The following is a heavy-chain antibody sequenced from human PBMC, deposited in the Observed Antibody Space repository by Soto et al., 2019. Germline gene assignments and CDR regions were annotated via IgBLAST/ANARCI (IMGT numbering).Heavy chain of an antibody. J-gene: IGHJ6*02. CDR1: GHSFTSYW. CDR3: ARRGGSSFLDYYYGMDV. V-gene: IGHV5-51*01. D-gene: IGHD6-13*01. CDR2: IYPGDSDT. Sequence: PGESLKISCKGSGHSFTSYWIGWVRQMPGKGLEWMGIIYPGDSDTRYSPSFQGQVTISADKSISTAYLQWSSLKASDTAMYYCARRGGSSFLDYYYGMDVWGQGTTVTVSS.